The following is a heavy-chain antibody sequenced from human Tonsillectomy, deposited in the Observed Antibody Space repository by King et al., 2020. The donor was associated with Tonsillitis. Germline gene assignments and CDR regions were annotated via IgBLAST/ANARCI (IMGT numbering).Heavy chain of an antibody. V-gene: IGHV4-61*02. CDR1: GASINSDTYY. Sequence: LQLQESGPGLVKPSQTLSLTCTVSGASINSDTYYWNWIRQPAGKGLEWIGRIFASGSASSNPSLKSRVTLSVDTSKNQFSLKLTSVTAADTAVYYCAREDYGDFPYWGQGTLVAVSS. D-gene: IGHD4-17*01. J-gene: IGHJ4*02. CDR2: IFASGSA. CDR3: AREDYGDFPY.